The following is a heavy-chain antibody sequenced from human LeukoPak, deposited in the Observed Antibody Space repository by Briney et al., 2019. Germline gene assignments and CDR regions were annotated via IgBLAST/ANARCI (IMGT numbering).Heavy chain of an antibody. CDR2: INPHSGDT. V-gene: IGHV1-2*02. CDR1: GYTFTGYY. Sequence: ASVKVSCKASGYTFTGYYMHWVRQAPGQGLEWMGWINPHSGDTTYAQKFQGRVTVTRDTSISTAYMELSWLRSDDTAFYYCARGRSVNYYGQDFWGQGTLVTVSS. J-gene: IGHJ4*02. D-gene: IGHD3-10*01. CDR3: ARGRSVNYYGQDF.